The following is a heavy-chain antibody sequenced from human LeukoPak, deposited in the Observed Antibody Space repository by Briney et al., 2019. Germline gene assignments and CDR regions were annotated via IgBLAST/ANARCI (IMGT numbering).Heavy chain of an antibody. J-gene: IGHJ6*03. CDR2: IYTSGST. V-gene: IGHV4-4*07. CDR3: ARGVLWFGELLSPDYYYYYMDV. CDR1: GGSISSYY. Sequence: KPSETLSLTCTVSGGSISSYYWSWIRQPAGKGLEWIGRIYTSGSTNYSPSLKSRVTMSVDTSKNQFSLKLSSVTAADTAVYYCARGVLWFGELLSPDYYYYYMDVWGKGTTVTISS. D-gene: IGHD3-10*01.